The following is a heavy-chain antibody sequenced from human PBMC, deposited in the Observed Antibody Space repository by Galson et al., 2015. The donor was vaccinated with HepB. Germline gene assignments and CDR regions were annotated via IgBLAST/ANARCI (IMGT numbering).Heavy chain of an antibody. J-gene: IGHJ4*02. D-gene: IGHD3-10*01. CDR3: ARGSEDNYGSFDY. V-gene: IGHV6-1*01. Sequence: CAISGDSVSSNNAVWNWIRQSPSRGFEWLGRTYYRSNWRKDYALFVKSRISINADVSKNQISLQLNSMTPEDTAIYYCARGSEDNYGSFDYWGQGTLVTVSS. CDR2: TYYRSNWRK. CDR1: GDSVSSNNAV.